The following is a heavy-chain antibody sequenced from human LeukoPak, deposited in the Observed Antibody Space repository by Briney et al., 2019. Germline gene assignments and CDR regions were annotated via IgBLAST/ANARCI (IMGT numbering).Heavy chain of an antibody. Sequence: GGSLRLSCAASGFTFDDYAMHWVRQAPGKGLEWVSGISWNSGSIGYADPVKGRFTISRDNAKNSLYLQMNSLRAEDTALYYCAKDIFGCSSTSCYMESYFGDYWGQGTLVTVSS. J-gene: IGHJ4*02. V-gene: IGHV3-9*01. CDR3: AKDIFGCSSTSCYMESYFGDY. D-gene: IGHD2-2*02. CDR2: ISWNSGSI. CDR1: GFTFDDYA.